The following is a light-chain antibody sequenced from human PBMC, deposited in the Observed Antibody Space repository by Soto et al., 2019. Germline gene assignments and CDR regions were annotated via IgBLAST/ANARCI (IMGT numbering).Light chain of an antibody. CDR1: PRVNTF. Sequence: DIQMAQSASTLSASLVDRVIITCLASPRVNTFLAWYQQKPGKAPQLLIYDASSLESGPPSRFSGSGSGTEFTLTISSLQPDDFATYYCQHYNSYSEAFGQGTKVDIK. V-gene: IGKV1-5*01. CDR2: DAS. J-gene: IGKJ1*01. CDR3: QHYNSYSEA.